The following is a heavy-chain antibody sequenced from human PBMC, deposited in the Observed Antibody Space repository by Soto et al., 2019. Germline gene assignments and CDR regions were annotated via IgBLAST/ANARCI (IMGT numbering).Heavy chain of an antibody. D-gene: IGHD3-22*01. CDR2: IWYDGSNK. CDR1: GFTFSSYG. Sequence: PGGSLRLSCAASGFTFSSYGMHWVRQAPGKGLEWVAVIWYDGSNKYYADSVKGRFTISRDNSKNTLYLQMNSLRAEDTAVYYCARDGPSGSDSSGYYRRVFDYWGQGTLVTVSS. V-gene: IGHV3-33*01. CDR3: ARDGPSGSDSSGYYRRVFDY. J-gene: IGHJ4*02.